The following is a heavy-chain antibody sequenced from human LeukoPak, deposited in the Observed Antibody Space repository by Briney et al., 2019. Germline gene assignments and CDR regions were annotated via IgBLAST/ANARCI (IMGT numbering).Heavy chain of an antibody. V-gene: IGHV3-48*01. CDR3: AKTSVCSGGSCYYDGIDI. CDR1: GFIFRSDS. D-gene: IGHD2-15*01. CDR2: ISSSSSTI. J-gene: IGHJ3*02. Sequence: PGGSLRLSCAASGFIFRSDSMNWVRQAPGKGLEWVSYISSSSSTIYYADSVKGRFTISRDNSKNTLYLQMSSLRVEDTAVYYCAKTSVCSGGSCYYDGIDIWGQGTMVTVSS.